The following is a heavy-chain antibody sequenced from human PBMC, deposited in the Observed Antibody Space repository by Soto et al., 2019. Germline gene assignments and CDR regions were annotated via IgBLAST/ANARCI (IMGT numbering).Heavy chain of an antibody. J-gene: IGHJ4*02. V-gene: IGHV1-46*01. CDR2: INPSGGST. CDR1: GYTFSSYY. Sequence: GASVKVCCKASGYTFSSYYMHWVRQAPGQGLEWMGIINPSGGSTSYAQKFQGRVTMTRDTSTSTVYMELSSLRSEDTAVYYCARVTERRAEFDYWGQGTLVTVSS. D-gene: IGHD1-1*01. CDR3: ARVTERRAEFDY.